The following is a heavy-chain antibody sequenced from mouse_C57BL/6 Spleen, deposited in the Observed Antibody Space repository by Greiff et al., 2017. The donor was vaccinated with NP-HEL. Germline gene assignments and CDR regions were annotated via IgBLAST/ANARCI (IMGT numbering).Heavy chain of an antibody. Sequence: QVQLQQPGAELVKPGASVKMSCKASGYTFTSYWITWVKQRPGQGLEWIGDIYPGSGSTNYNEKFKSKATLTVDTSSSTAYLQLSSLTSEASAVYFCALYYSNPYYYAMDYWGQGTSVTVSS. D-gene: IGHD2-5*01. V-gene: IGHV1-55*01. CDR1: GYTFTSYW. CDR2: IYPGSGST. J-gene: IGHJ4*01. CDR3: ALYYSNPYYYAMDY.